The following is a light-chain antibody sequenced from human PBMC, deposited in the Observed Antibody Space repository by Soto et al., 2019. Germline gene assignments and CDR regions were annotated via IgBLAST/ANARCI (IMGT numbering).Light chain of an antibody. J-gene: IGKJ1*01. CDR1: QGIESD. CDR2: AAS. V-gene: IGKV1-6*01. CDR3: LQDHDDSWT. Sequence: AIQMTQSPSSLSASVGDRIAITCRASQGIESDLSWYQQRPGKAPKLLIYAASNVHSGVPPRFSGSRSGTEFTLPISNLQPEDFASYYCLQDHDDSWTFGQGTKVDIK.